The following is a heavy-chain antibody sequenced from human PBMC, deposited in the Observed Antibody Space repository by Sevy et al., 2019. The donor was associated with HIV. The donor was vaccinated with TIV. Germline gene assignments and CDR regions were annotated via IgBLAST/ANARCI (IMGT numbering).Heavy chain of an antibody. J-gene: IGHJ4*02. V-gene: IGHV3-23*01. CDR2: ISGTGAGT. CDR1: GFAFDSYA. Sequence: GGSLRLSCAASGFAFDSYAMTWVRQAPGKGLEWVSGISGTGAGTYYADSVKGRFTISRDNSKNTVYLQMNSLRVEDTAVYYCAKDVRFGESEKPTFDYWGQGTLVTVSS. CDR3: AKDVRFGESEKPTFDY. D-gene: IGHD3-10*01.